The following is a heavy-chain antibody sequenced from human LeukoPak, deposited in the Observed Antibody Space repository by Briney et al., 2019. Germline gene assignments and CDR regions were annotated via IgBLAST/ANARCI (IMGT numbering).Heavy chain of an antibody. CDR1: GFTFNNYG. Sequence: GGSLRLTCAASGFTFNNYGMHWVRQAPGKGLEWVAVISYDGRNIHYPDSVKGRFTISRDISTDTLWLQMDSLRTEDTAVYYCAKGPLRGTAAAIDYWGQGTLVTVSS. CDR2: ISYDGRNI. J-gene: IGHJ4*02. D-gene: IGHD2-2*01. CDR3: AKGPLRGTAAAIDY. V-gene: IGHV3-30*18.